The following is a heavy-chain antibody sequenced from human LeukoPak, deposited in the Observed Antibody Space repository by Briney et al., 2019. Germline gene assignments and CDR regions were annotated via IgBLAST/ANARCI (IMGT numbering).Heavy chain of an antibody. D-gene: IGHD6-19*01. CDR3: ARGGIAVALFDY. V-gene: IGHV4-59*02. J-gene: IGHJ4*02. CDR1: GGSVSSYY. Sequence: SETLSLTCSVSGGSVSSYYWSWIRQPPGKGLEWIGYIYYSGSTNSNPSLKSRVTMSVDTSKNQFSLKLRSVTAADTAVYYCARGGIAVALFDYWGQGTLVTVSS. CDR2: IYYSGST.